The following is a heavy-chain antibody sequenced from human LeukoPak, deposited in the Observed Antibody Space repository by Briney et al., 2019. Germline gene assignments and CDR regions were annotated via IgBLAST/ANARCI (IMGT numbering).Heavy chain of an antibody. D-gene: IGHD5-24*01. CDR2: INPSGGST. Sequence: ASVKVSCKASGGTFSSYAISWVRQAPGQGLEWMGIINPSGGSTSYAQKFQGRVTMTRDTSTSTVYMELSSLRSEDTAVYYCASIDGYNYGGDLSYYFDYWGQGTLVTVSS. CDR3: ASIDGYNYGGDLSYYFDY. CDR1: GGTFSSYA. V-gene: IGHV1-46*01. J-gene: IGHJ4*02.